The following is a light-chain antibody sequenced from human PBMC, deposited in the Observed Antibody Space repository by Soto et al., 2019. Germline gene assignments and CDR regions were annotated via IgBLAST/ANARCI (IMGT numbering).Light chain of an antibody. Sequence: QLVLAQPPSASGTPGQRVTISCSGSTSNIGSNLASWYQQLPGTAPKLLIYNDNQRPSGVPDRFSGSKSGTSASLAISGLRSEDEADYYCAVWDDSLSGVVFGGGTQLTVL. CDR2: NDN. J-gene: IGLJ2*01. V-gene: IGLV1-47*02. CDR3: AVWDDSLSGVV. CDR1: TSNIGSNL.